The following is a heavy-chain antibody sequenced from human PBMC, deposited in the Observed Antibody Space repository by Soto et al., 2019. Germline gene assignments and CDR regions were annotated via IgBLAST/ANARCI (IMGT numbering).Heavy chain of an antibody. CDR2: IYYSGNT. D-gene: IGHD3-16*01. CDR3: AREGGESSDGLYYFDS. J-gene: IGHJ4*02. V-gene: IGHV4-30-4*01. Sequence: SETLSLTCTVSGGSTSSDNYWSWIRQPPGKGLEWIGHIYYSGNTDYNPSLKSRLAISIDTSKNQFSLKLSSVTAADTAVYFCAREGGESSDGLYYFDSWGQGSLVAVSS. CDR1: GGSTSSDNY.